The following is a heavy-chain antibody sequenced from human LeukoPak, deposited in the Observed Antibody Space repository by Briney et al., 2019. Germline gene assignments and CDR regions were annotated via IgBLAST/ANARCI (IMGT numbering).Heavy chain of an antibody. CDR3: ARGGWLQSSRIFDY. V-gene: IGHV1-69*13. Sequence: SVKVSCKASGYTFTSYGISWVRQAPGQGLEWMGGIIPIFGTAKYAQKFQDRVTITADESTSTAYMELSSLRSVDTAVYYCARGGWLQSSRIFDYWGQGTLVTVSS. CDR2: IIPIFGTA. CDR1: GYTFTSYG. D-gene: IGHD5-24*01. J-gene: IGHJ4*02.